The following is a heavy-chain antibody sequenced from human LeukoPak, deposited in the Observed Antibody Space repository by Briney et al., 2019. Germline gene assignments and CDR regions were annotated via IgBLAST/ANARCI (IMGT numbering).Heavy chain of an antibody. V-gene: IGHV3-30*03. D-gene: IGHD6-19*01. CDR3: ARGHSSGWYGLDY. CDR1: GFTFRSYG. CDR2: ISHDGSNK. J-gene: IGHJ4*02. Sequence: GGSLRLSCAASGFTFRSYGVHWVRQAPGKGLEWVAVISHDGSNKYYADSVKGRFTISRDNSKNTLYLQINSLRTEDTAVYYCARGHSSGWYGLDYWGQGTLVTVSS.